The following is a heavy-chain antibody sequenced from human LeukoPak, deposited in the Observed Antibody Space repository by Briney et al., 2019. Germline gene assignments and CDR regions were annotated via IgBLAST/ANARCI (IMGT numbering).Heavy chain of an antibody. CDR1: GFTFSGSA. V-gene: IGHV3-73*01. D-gene: IGHD1-26*01. CDR3: TTDGVGVEGATYDN. CDR2: IRSKANGYAT. Sequence: GGSLRLSCAASGFTFSGSAMHWVRQASGKGLEWVGRIRSKANGYATAYAAPVKGRFTISRDDSKNTLYLQMNSLKTEDTAVYYCTTDGVGVEGATYDNWGQGTLVSVSS. J-gene: IGHJ4*02.